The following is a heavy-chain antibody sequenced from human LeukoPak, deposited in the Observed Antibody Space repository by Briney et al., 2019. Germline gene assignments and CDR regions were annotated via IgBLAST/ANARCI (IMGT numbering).Heavy chain of an antibody. CDR2: ISYSGST. J-gene: IGHJ4*02. CDR3: ARGALWFGESLPYERFDY. V-gene: IGHV4-31*03. Sequence: PSETLSLTCTVSGGSISSGGYYWSWIRQHPGKGLEWIGYISYSGSTYYNPSLNSRVTISVDTSKNQFSLKLSSVTAADTAVYYCARGALWFGESLPYERFDYWGQGTLVTVSS. CDR1: GGSISSGGYY. D-gene: IGHD3-10*01.